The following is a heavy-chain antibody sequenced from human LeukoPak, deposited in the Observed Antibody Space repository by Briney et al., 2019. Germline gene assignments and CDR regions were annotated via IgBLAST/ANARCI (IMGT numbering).Heavy chain of an antibody. CDR1: GYTFTSYG. J-gene: IGHJ4*02. CDR3: ARGHSGWSDGTLGDY. V-gene: IGHV1-18*01. D-gene: IGHD6-19*01. CDR2: ISAYNGNT. Sequence: ASVKVSCKASGYTFTSYGISWVRQAPGQGLEWMGWISAYNGNTNYAQKLQGRVTMTTDTSTSTAYMELRSLRSDGTAVYYCARGHSGWSDGTLGDYWGQGTLVTVSS.